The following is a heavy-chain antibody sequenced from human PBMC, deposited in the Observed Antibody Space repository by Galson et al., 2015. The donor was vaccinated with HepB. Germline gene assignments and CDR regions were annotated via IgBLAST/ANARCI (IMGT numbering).Heavy chain of an antibody. J-gene: IGHJ3*02. CDR3: EAEGGIDI. V-gene: IGHV3-30*04. Sequence: SLRLSCAASGFTFSSYAMHWVRQAPGKGLEWVAVISYDGSNKYYADSVKGRFTISRDNSKNTLYLQMNSLRAEDTAVYYCEAEGGIDIWGQGTVVTVSS. CDR1: GFTFSSYA. D-gene: IGHD1-26*01. CDR2: ISYDGSNK.